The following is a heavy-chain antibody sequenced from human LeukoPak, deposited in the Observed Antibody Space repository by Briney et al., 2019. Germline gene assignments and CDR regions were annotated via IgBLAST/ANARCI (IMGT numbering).Heavy chain of an antibody. V-gene: IGHV3-21*06. J-gene: IGHJ3*02. Sequence: PGGSLRLSCAGSGFTFSRFSMIWVRQAPGKGLEWVASISSGSHHKYHADSVKGRFTVSRDDDKNSLFLQMNSLRAEDTALYYCATRLTADSYEASDTWGQGTMVTVSS. CDR3: ATRLTADSYEASDT. CDR2: ISSGSHHK. CDR1: GFTFSRFS. D-gene: IGHD6-13*01.